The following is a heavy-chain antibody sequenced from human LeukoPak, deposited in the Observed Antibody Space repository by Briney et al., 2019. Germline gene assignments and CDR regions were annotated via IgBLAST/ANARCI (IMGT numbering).Heavy chain of an antibody. CDR1: GYTFTSYG. Sequence: ASVKVSCKASGYTFTSYGISWARQAPGQGLEWMGWISAYNGNTNYAQNLQGRVTMTTDTSTSTAYMELRSLRSDDTAVYYCARGTTIFGVSLSAFDIWGQGTMVTVSS. D-gene: IGHD3-3*01. CDR2: ISAYNGNT. V-gene: IGHV1-18*01. J-gene: IGHJ3*02. CDR3: ARGTTIFGVSLSAFDI.